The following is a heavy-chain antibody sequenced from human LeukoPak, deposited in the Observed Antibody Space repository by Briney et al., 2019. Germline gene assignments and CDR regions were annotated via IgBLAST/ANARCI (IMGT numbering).Heavy chain of an antibody. J-gene: IGHJ6*02. D-gene: IGHD2-21*01. CDR1: RFTFRNFD. Sequence: GGSLRLSCEASRFTFRNFDMHWVRQAPGKGLEWVAMISYDESNKYYADSVKGRFTVSRDNSKNTLYLEMNSLRAGDTAVYYCAKDSYGMDAWGQGTTVTVSS. V-gene: IGHV3-30*18. CDR3: AKDSYGMDA. CDR2: ISYDESNK.